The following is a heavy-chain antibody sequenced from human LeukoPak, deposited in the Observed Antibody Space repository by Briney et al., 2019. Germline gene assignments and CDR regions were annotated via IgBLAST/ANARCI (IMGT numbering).Heavy chain of an antibody. D-gene: IGHD5-12*01. CDR1: GFTVRSYY. J-gene: IGHJ4*02. CDR3: ARESGYAVGDF. V-gene: IGHV3-53*01. Sequence: TGGSLRLSCTASGFTVRSYYMSWFRQAPGKGLEWASVIYNDGSTYYADSVRGRFFISKDTSKNTLYLQMNNLRADDTAVYYCARESGYAVGDFWGLGTLVTVSS. CDR2: IYNDGST.